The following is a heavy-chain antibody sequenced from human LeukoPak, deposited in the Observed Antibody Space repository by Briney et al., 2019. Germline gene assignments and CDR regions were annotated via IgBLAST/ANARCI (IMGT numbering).Heavy chain of an antibody. J-gene: IGHJ3*02. CDR1: GYTFTSHY. D-gene: IGHD3-22*01. Sequence: ASVKVSCKASGYTFTSHYMHWVRQAPGQGLEWLGLINPSGSSTLYAQKFQGRVTMTRDMSTTTDYMELSSLRSEDTAVYYCARVGTYYYDTSGYGAFDIWGQGTMVTVSS. V-gene: IGHV1-46*01. CDR2: INPSGSST. CDR3: ARVGTYYYDTSGYGAFDI.